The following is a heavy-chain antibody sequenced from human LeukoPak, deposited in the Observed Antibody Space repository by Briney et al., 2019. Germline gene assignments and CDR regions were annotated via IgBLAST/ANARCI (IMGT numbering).Heavy chain of an antibody. J-gene: IGHJ4*02. D-gene: IGHD3-10*01. CDR2: IHASGTT. V-gene: IGHV4-4*07. CDR1: GGSISSYF. Sequence: SETLSLTCNVSGGSISSYFWTWIRRPAGKGLEWTGRIHASGTTNYNSSLKSRVSMSVDTSKNQFSLKLTSVTAADTAVYFCARDGADVYGRAFDYWGQGTLVSVSS. CDR3: ARDGADVYGRAFDY.